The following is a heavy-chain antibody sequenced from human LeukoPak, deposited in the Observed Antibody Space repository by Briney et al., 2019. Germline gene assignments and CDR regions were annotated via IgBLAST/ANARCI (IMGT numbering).Heavy chain of an antibody. CDR1: GFTVSSNY. CDR3: ASLPLYYYGSGSYSRY. V-gene: IGHV3-48*01. CDR2: ISSSSSTI. Sequence: PGGSLRLSCAASGFTVSSNYMSWARQAPGKGLEWVSYISSSSSTIYYADSVKGRFTISRDNAKNSLYLQMNSLRAEDTAVYYCASLPLYYYGSGSYSRYWGQGTLVTVSS. J-gene: IGHJ4*02. D-gene: IGHD3-10*01.